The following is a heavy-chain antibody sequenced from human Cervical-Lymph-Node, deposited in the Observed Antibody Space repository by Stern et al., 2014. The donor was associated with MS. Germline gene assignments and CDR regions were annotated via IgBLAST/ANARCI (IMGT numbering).Heavy chain of an antibody. CDR3: ARVPSGWQTGFDY. D-gene: IGHD6-19*01. Sequence: VQLVESGGGVVQPERSLRLSCAASGFDFRIYGMQWVRQTPGKGLERGAFIWFDGSNKNYADSVKGRFTISRDNSKNTLYLQMNSLRAADTAVYYCARVPSGWQTGFDYWGQGTLVTVSS. J-gene: IGHJ4*02. V-gene: IGHV3-33*01. CDR2: IWFDGSNK. CDR1: GFDFRIYG.